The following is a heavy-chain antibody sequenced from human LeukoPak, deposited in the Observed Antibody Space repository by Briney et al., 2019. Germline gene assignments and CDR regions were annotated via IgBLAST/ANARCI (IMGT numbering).Heavy chain of an antibody. V-gene: IGHV3-33*06. Sequence: GGSLRLSCAASGFTFSSYGMHWVREAPGKGRESVAVIWYDGSNKYYADSVKGRFTISRDNSKNTLYLQMNCLRAEDTAVYYCAKDPYYGSGSYYYYYYYMDVWGKGTTVTVSS. CDR2: IWYDGSNK. D-gene: IGHD3-10*01. CDR3: AKDPYYGSGSYYYYYYYMDV. CDR1: GFTFSSYG. J-gene: IGHJ6*03.